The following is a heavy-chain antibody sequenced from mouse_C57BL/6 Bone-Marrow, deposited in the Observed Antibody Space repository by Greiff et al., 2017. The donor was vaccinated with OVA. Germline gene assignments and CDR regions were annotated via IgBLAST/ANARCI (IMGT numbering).Heavy chain of an antibody. D-gene: IGHD1-1*01. J-gene: IGHJ1*03. CDR3: ARGLLRLWYFDV. CDR2: ISDGGSYT. Sequence: EVKLVESGGGLVKPGGSLKLSCAASGFTFSSYAMSWVRQTPEKRLEWVATISDGGSYTYYPDNVKGRFTISRDNAKNNLYLQMSHLKSEDTAMYYCARGLLRLWYFDVWGTGTTVTVSS. V-gene: IGHV5-4*03. CDR1: GFTFSSYA.